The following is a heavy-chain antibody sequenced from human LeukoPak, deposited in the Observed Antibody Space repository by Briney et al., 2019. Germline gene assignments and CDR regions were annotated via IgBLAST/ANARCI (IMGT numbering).Heavy chain of an antibody. J-gene: IGHJ4*02. CDR3: ARVSSGSSADY. Sequence: SETLSLTCAVYGGSFSGYYWSWIRQPPGKGLEWIGEINHSGSTNYNPSLKSRVTISVGMSKNQFSLKLSSVTAADTAVYYCARVSSGSSADYWGQGTLVTVSS. V-gene: IGHV4-34*01. CDR1: GGSFSGYY. D-gene: IGHD6-19*01. CDR2: INHSGST.